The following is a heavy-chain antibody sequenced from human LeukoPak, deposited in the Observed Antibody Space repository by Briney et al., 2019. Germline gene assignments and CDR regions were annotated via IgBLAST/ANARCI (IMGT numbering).Heavy chain of an antibody. J-gene: IGHJ4*02. Sequence: PSETLSLTCTVSGGSISSYYWSWIRQPPGKGLEWIGYIYYSGSTNYNPSLKSRVTISVDTSKNQFSLKPSSVTAADTAVYYCASLPRYCSGGSCYSDFDYWGQGTLVTVSS. D-gene: IGHD2-15*01. CDR3: ASLPRYCSGGSCYSDFDY. CDR1: GGSISSYY. V-gene: IGHV4-59*01. CDR2: IYYSGST.